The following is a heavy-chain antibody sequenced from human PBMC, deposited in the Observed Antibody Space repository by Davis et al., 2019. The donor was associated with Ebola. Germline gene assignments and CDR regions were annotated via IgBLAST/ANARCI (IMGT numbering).Heavy chain of an antibody. Sequence: GESLKISCAASGFTFSNAWMSWVRQAPGKGLEWVGRIKSKTDGGTTDYAAPVKGRFTISRDDSKNTLYLQMNSLKTEDTAVYYCTTSKYYYYDSSGYYYVDYWGQGTLVTVSS. CDR2: IKSKTDGGTT. J-gene: IGHJ4*02. D-gene: IGHD3-22*01. CDR3: TTSKYYYYDSSGYYYVDY. V-gene: IGHV3-15*01. CDR1: GFTFSNAW.